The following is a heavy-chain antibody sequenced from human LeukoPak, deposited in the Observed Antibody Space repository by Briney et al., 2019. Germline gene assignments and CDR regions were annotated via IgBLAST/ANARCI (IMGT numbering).Heavy chain of an antibody. D-gene: IGHD3-22*01. V-gene: IGHV1-18*01. CDR3: AREMYYYDSSGYLTSYYYYYMDV. Sequence: ASVKVSCRASGYTFTSYGISWVRQAPGQGLEWMGWISAYNGNTNYAQKLQGRVTMTTDTSASTAYMELRSLRSDDTAVYYCAREMYYYDSSGYLTSYYYYYMDVWGKGTTVTVSS. J-gene: IGHJ6*03. CDR2: ISAYNGNT. CDR1: GYTFTSYG.